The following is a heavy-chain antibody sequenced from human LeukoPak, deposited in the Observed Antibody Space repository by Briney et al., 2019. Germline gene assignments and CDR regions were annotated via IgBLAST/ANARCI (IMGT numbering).Heavy chain of an antibody. CDR2: IIPIFGTA. CDR3: AREVEMATICC. CDR1: GGTFSSYA. V-gene: IGHV1-69*06. J-gene: IGHJ4*02. Sequence: VASVKVSCKASGGTFSSYAISWVRQAPGQGLEWMGGIIPIFGTANYAQKFQGRVTITADKSTSTAYMELSSLRSEDTAVYYCAREVEMATICCWGQGTLVTVSS. D-gene: IGHD5-24*01.